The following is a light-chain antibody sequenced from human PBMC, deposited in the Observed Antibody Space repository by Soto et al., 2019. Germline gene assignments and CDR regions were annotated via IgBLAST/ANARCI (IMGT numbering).Light chain of an antibody. Sequence: QSGLTQSRSVSGSPGQSVTISCTGTSSDIGAYNYVSWYQQHPGKVPKLMLYDVNKRPSGVPNRFSGSKSGNTASLTISGLQAEYEADYYCCSYAGAYTYVFVSGTKVTV. CDR2: DVN. V-gene: IGLV2-11*01. CDR3: CSYAGAYTYV. CDR1: SSDIGAYNY. J-gene: IGLJ1*01.